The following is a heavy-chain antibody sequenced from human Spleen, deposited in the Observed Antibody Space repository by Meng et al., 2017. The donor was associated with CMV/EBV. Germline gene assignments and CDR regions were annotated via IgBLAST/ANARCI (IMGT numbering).Heavy chain of an antibody. D-gene: IGHD6-6*01. Sequence: QVQLQQWGAGLLKPSETLSFTCAVYGGSFSGYYWSWIRQPPGKGLEWIGEINHSGSTNYNPSLKSRVTISVDTSKNQFSLKLSSVTAADTAVYYCARLSMAELDYWGQGTLVTVSS. CDR1: GGSFSGYY. CDR3: ARLSMAELDY. CDR2: INHSGST. V-gene: IGHV4-34*01. J-gene: IGHJ4*02.